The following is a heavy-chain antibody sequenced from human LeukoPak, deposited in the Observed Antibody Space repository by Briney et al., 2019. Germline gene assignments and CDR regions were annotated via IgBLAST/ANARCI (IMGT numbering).Heavy chain of an antibody. CDR1: GFTVTSSS. J-gene: IGHJ6*04. Sequence: SVKVSCKASGFTVTSSSVLWVRQPPGQGLAWIGWIVVGSGNTNYAQKFQERDISSRDMSTSTAYMELSGLRSDDTAVYYCAAEGCDYGDDPPHLFGMDVWGKGTTVTVCS. CDR3: AAEGCDYGDDPPHLFGMDV. V-gene: IGHV1-58*01. D-gene: IGHD4-17*01. CDR2: IVVGSGNT.